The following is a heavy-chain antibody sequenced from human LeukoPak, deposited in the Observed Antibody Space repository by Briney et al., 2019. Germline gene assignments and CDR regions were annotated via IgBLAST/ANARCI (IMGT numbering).Heavy chain of an antibody. J-gene: IGHJ4*02. Sequence: SETLSLTCAVYGGSFSGYYWSWIRQPPGKGLEWIGEINHSGSTTYNPSLKSRVTISVDTSKNQFSLKLSSVTAADTAVYYCARGNIIPSRRGYSYGYAGGSGYYFDYWGQGTLVTVSS. D-gene: IGHD5-18*01. CDR2: INHSGST. V-gene: IGHV4-34*01. CDR3: ARGNIIPSRRGYSYGYAGGSGYYFDY. CDR1: GGSFSGYY.